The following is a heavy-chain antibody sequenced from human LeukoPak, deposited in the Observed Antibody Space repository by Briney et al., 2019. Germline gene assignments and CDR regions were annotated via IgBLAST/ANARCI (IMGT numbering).Heavy chain of an antibody. CDR3: AGHHPRNTVDF. V-gene: IGHV4-59*08. CDR2: ISDIGSI. J-gene: IGHJ4*02. Sequence: SETLSLTCIVSGGSISSYYWSWIRQPPGKGLEWIAYISDIGSINYNPSLKSRVTISLDTSKNQFSLKPSSVTAADTAVYYCAGHHPRNTVDFWGQGTLVTVSS. CDR1: GGSISSYY. D-gene: IGHD2/OR15-2a*01.